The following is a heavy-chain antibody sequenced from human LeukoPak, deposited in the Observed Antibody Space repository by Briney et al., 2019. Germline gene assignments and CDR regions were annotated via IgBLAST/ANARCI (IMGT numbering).Heavy chain of an antibody. Sequence: SETLSLTCTVSGGSISSGSYYWSWIRQPAGKGLEWIGHVYTSGSTNYNPSLKSRVTMSIDTSKNQFSLNLSSVTAADTAVYYCARVGGYSYGLFDPWGQGTLVTVSS. CDR2: VYTSGST. CDR1: GGSISSGSYY. D-gene: IGHD5-18*01. V-gene: IGHV4-61*09. CDR3: ARVGGYSYGLFDP. J-gene: IGHJ5*02.